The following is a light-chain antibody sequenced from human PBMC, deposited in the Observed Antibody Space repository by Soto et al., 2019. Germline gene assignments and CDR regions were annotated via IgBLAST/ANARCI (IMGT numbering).Light chain of an antibody. CDR1: QSVGRN. V-gene: IGKV3-15*01. Sequence: EIVMTQSPVALSVSPGESAALSCRASQSVGRNFAWYQQRPGQAPRVLISGTSTGATGVPARFSGSGSGTDFTLTISSLQSEDFAVYYCQQYNKWPYTFGQGTRLEIK. J-gene: IGKJ2*01. CDR3: QQYNKWPYT. CDR2: GTS.